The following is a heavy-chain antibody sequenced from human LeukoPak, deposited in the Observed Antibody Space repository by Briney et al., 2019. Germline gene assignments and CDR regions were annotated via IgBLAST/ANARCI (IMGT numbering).Heavy chain of an antibody. CDR2: ITSNGGGT. V-gene: IGHV3-64*01. CDR3: ARRAIGYGDYCIWYFDL. D-gene: IGHD4-17*01. CDR1: RFTFSSYA. Sequence: PGGSLRLSCAASRFTFSSYAMHWVRQAPGKGLESVSAITSNGGGTYYASSVKGRFTISRDNSKNTLYLQMGSLRAEDMAVYYCARRAIGYGDYCIWYFDLWGRGTLVTVSS. J-gene: IGHJ2*01.